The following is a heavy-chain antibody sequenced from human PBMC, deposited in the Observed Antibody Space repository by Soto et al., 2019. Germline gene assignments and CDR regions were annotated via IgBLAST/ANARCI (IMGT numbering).Heavy chain of an antibody. CDR3: AKGPVGIVVVPAAMFH. V-gene: IGHV3-23*01. J-gene: IGHJ4*02. D-gene: IGHD2-2*01. CDR1: GFTFSSYA. CDR2: ISGSGGST. Sequence: EVQLLESGGGLVQPGGSLRLSCAASGFTFSSYAMSWVRQAPGKGLEWVSAISGSGGSTYYADSVKGRFTISRDNSKNTLYLQMNSLRAEDTAVYYCAKGPVGIVVVPAAMFHWGQGTLVTVSS.